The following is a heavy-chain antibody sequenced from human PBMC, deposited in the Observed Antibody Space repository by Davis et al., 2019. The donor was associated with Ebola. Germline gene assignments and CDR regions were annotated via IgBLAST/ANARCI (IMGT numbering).Heavy chain of an antibody. D-gene: IGHD3-10*01. CDR1: GGSISGYY. J-gene: IGHJ4*02. Sequence: MPSETLSLTCTVSGGSISGYYWSWIRQPPGKGLEWIGYIYYSGSTNYNPSLKSRVTISVDTSKNQFSLKLSSVTAADTAVYYCARHAELLWFGELLLSRDQEIDYWGQGTLVTVSS. CDR3: ARHAELLWFGELLLSRDQEIDY. CDR2: IYYSGST. V-gene: IGHV4-59*08.